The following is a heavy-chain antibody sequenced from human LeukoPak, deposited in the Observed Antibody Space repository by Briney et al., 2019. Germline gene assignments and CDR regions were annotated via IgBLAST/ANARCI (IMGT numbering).Heavy chain of an antibody. D-gene: IGHD6-19*01. V-gene: IGHV3-23*01. Sequence: PGGSLRLSCAASRFIFSNYAMNWVRQAPGKGLEWVSAISGSGGSTYYADSVKGRFTISRDNSKSTLYLQMNSLRAEDTAVYYCAKDWEVGWLGENYFDYWGQGTLVTVSS. CDR1: RFIFSNYA. J-gene: IGHJ4*02. CDR3: AKDWEVGWLGENYFDY. CDR2: ISGSGGST.